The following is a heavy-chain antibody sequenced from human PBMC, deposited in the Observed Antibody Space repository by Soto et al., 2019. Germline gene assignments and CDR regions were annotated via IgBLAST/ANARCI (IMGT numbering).Heavy chain of an antibody. CDR2: IYYRGDT. Sequence: SETLSLTCTVSGGSISTSNYYWAWVRQAPGKGLEWIANIYYRGDTYYNPSLRSRVTISVDRSRTQFSLKMSSVTAADTAVYYCARGRVVVPAAVMFNCLDPWGQGALVTVSS. D-gene: IGHD2-2*01. J-gene: IGHJ5*02. V-gene: IGHV4-39*07. CDR1: GGSISTSNYY. CDR3: ARGRVVVPAAVMFNCLDP.